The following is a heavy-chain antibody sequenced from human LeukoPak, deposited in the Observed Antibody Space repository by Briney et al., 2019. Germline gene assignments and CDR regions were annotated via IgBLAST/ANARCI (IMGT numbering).Heavy chain of an antibody. D-gene: IGHD6-19*01. CDR1: GYTFTSSG. J-gene: IGHJ4*02. Sequence: GASVKVSCKTSGYTFTSSGITWVRQAPGQGLEWMGWISTYNGYSKYAQNLQGRVTMTADTSTSTAYMELSSLRPDDTAVYYCAKNSSGGYSDYWGQGTLVTVSS. CDR2: ISTYNGYS. CDR3: AKNSSGGYSDY. V-gene: IGHV1-18*01.